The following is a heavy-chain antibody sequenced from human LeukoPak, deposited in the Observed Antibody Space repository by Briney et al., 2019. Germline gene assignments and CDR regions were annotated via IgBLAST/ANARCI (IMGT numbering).Heavy chain of an antibody. CDR3: AKWGYYDSSGYYPNYYYYGMDV. CDR2: INSDGSST. V-gene: IGHV3-74*01. J-gene: IGHJ6*02. CDR1: GFTFSSYW. D-gene: IGHD3-22*01. Sequence: GGSLRLSCAASGFTFSSYWMHWVRHAPGKGLVWVSRINSDGSSTSYADSVKGRFTISRDNAKNTLYLQMNSLGAEDTAVYYCAKWGYYDSSGYYPNYYYYGMDVWGQGTTVTVSS.